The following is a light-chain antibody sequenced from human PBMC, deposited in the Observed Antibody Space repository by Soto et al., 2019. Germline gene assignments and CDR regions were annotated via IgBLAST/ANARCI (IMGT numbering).Light chain of an antibody. CDR3: QQYGTAPPRYT. Sequence: EIVLTQSPGTLSLSPGERVTLSCRASQSVSSNYLAWYQQKPGQAPRLLIYATSTRATGIADRFSGSGSGTDFTLTISRLEPEDFAVYYCQQYGTAPPRYTFGQGTRLEIK. CDR2: ATS. J-gene: IGKJ5*01. V-gene: IGKV3-20*01. CDR1: QSVSSNY.